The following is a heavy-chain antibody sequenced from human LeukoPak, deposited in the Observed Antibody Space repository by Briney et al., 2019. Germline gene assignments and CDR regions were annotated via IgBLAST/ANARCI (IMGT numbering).Heavy chain of an antibody. Sequence: SETLSLTCTVSGGSISSYYWSWIRQPPGKGLEWIGEINHSGSTNYNPSLKSRVTISVDTSKNQFSLKLSSVTAADTAVYYCARAGAATVTTDFDYWGQGTLVTVSS. V-gene: IGHV4-34*01. J-gene: IGHJ4*02. CDR2: INHSGST. CDR3: ARAGAATVTTDFDY. CDR1: GGSISSYY. D-gene: IGHD4-11*01.